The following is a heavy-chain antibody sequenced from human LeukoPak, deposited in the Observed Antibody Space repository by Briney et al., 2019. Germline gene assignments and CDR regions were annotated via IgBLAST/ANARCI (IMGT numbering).Heavy chain of an antibody. J-gene: IGHJ4*02. CDR2: ISGSGGSA. D-gene: IGHD3/OR15-3a*01. V-gene: IGHV3-23*01. CDR1: GFIFSSYA. Sequence: GGSLRLSCVASGFIFSSYAMSWVRQAPGKGLEWVSGISGSGGSAFYADSVKGRFTISRDNAKNTLYLEMNSLRAEDTAVYYCAKSRPIDLQPLRQGYYFDYWGQGTLVTVSS. CDR3: AKSRPIDLQPLRQGYYFDY.